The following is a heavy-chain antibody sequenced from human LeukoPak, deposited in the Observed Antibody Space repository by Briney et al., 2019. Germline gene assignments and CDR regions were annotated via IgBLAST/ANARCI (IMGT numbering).Heavy chain of an antibody. J-gene: IGHJ4*02. V-gene: IGHV4-38-2*02. CDR2: IYHSGNT. Sequence: SETLSLTCTVSAYSISSGYYWGWIRQAPGKGLEWIGSIYHSGNTHYNPSLKSRVTISVDTSKNQFSLKLSSVTAADTAVYYCARADYYDSSGYYFDYWGQGTLVTVSS. D-gene: IGHD3-22*01. CDR1: AYSISSGYY. CDR3: ARADYYDSSGYYFDY.